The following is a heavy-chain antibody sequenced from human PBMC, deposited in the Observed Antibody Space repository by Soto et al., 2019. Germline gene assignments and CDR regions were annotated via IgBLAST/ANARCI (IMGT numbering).Heavy chain of an antibody. J-gene: IGHJ6*02. CDR3: TRDRRGSFSSYYYGMDV. Sequence: PGGSLRLSCTASGFTFGDYAMSWFRQAPGKGLEWVGFIRSKAYGGTTEYAASVKGRFTISRDDSKSIAYLQMNSLKTEDTAVYYCTRDRRGSFSSYYYGMDVWGQGTTVTVSS. D-gene: IGHD5-12*01. V-gene: IGHV3-49*03. CDR1: GFTFGDYA. CDR2: IRSKAYGGTT.